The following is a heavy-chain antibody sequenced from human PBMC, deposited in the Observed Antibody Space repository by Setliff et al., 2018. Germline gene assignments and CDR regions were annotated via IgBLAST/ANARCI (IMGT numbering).Heavy chain of an antibody. CDR1: GGSISSGSYY. V-gene: IGHV4-61*02. D-gene: IGHD2-15*01. Sequence: TSETLPLTCTVSGGSISSGSYYWSWIRQPAGKGLEWIGRIYTSGSTNYNPSLKSRVTISVDTSKNQFSLKLSSVTAADTAVYYCARGDIVSRPQLGHDAFDIWGQGTMVTVSS. CDR2: IYTSGST. CDR3: ARGDIVSRPQLGHDAFDI. J-gene: IGHJ3*02.